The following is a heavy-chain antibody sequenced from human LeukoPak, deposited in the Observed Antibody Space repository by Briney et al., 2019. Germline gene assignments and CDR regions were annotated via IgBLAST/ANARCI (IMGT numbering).Heavy chain of an antibody. J-gene: IGHJ5*02. D-gene: IGHD2-15*01. CDR1: GYSINNYW. CDR2: IYPADSDI. CDR3: ARQEYCSGGSCYTWFDP. Sequence: EESLKISCKGLGYSINNYWIGWVRQMPGKGLEWMGIIYPADSDIRYSPSFQGQVTISADKSISTAYLQWSSLKASDTTMYYCARQEYCSGGSCYTWFDPWGQGTLVTVSS. V-gene: IGHV5-51*01.